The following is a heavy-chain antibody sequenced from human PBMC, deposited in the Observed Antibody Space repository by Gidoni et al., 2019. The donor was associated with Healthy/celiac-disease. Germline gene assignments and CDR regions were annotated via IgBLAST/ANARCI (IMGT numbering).Heavy chain of an antibody. CDR3: ARGGYSSSDNFDY. D-gene: IGHD6-6*01. J-gene: IGHJ4*02. Sequence: EVQLVESGGGLVQPGGSLRLSGAASGFTVSSNYMSWVRQAPGKGLEGVSVIYSGGSTYYADSVKGRFTISRDNSKNTLYLQMNSLRAEDTAVYYCARGGYSSSDNFDYWGQGTLVTVSS. CDR1: GFTVSSNY. V-gene: IGHV3-66*02. CDR2: IYSGGST.